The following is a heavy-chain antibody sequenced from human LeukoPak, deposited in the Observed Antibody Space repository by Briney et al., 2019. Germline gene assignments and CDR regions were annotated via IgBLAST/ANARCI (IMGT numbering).Heavy chain of an antibody. D-gene: IGHD2-15*01. Sequence: SETLSLTCTASGGSISSYYWRWIRQPPGKGLEWVGYIYYSGSTNYNPSLKSRVTISVDTSKNQFSLKLSSVTAADTAVYYCARDRTVGYCSGGSCFYGMDVWGQGTTVTVSS. CDR2: IYYSGST. CDR1: GGSISSYY. V-gene: IGHV4-59*01. CDR3: ARDRTVGYCSGGSCFYGMDV. J-gene: IGHJ6*02.